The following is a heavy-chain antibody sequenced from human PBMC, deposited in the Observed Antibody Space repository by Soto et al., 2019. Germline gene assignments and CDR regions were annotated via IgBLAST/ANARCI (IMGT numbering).Heavy chain of an antibody. CDR2: IYYSGST. D-gene: IGHD1-1*01. CDR3: AREGTASFDY. V-gene: IGHV4-59*01. CDR1: GGSISSYY. Sequence: SETLSLTCTVSGGSISSYYWSWIRQLPGKGLEWIGYIYYSGSTNYNPSLKSRVTISVDTSKNQFSLKLSSVTAADTAVYYCAREGTASFDYWGQGTLVTVSS. J-gene: IGHJ4*02.